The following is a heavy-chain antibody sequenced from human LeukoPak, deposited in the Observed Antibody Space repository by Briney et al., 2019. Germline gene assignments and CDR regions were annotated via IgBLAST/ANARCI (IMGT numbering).Heavy chain of an antibody. V-gene: IGHV4-59*08. CDR3: ARTWGYAWFDP. J-gene: IGHJ5*02. CDR2: IYYSGST. D-gene: IGHD7-27*01. Sequence: SETLSLTCTVSGGSISSYYWSWIRQPPGKGLEWIGYIYYSGSTKYNPSLKSRVTISVEKSKNQLSLKLSSVTAADTAVYYCARTWGYAWFDPWGQGTLVTVSS. CDR1: GGSISSYY.